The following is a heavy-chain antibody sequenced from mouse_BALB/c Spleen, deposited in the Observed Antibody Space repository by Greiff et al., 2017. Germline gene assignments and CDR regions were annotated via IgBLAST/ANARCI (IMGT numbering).Heavy chain of an antibody. Sequence: VQRVESGPELVKPGASVKISCKASGYSFTSYYIHWVKQRPGQGLEWIGWIFPGSGNTKYNEKFKGKATLTADTSSSTAYMQLSSLTSEDSAVYFCAREGAWFAYWGQGTLVTVSA. V-gene: IGHV1-66*01. CDR2: IFPGSGNT. CDR3: AREGAWFAY. D-gene: IGHD3-3*01. CDR1: GYSFTSYY. J-gene: IGHJ3*01.